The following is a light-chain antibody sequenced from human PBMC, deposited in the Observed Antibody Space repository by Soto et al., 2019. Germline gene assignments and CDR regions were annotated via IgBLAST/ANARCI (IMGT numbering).Light chain of an antibody. Sequence: QSALTQPASLSGSPGQSITISCTGTSSDVGGYNYVSWYQQHPGKAPKLMIYEVSNRPSGVSNRFSGSKSGNTASLTISGLQAGDEADYYCSSYTSSSTPWVFGGGTKVTVL. CDR2: EVS. V-gene: IGLV2-14*01. CDR1: SSDVGGYNY. J-gene: IGLJ3*02. CDR3: SSYTSSSTPWV.